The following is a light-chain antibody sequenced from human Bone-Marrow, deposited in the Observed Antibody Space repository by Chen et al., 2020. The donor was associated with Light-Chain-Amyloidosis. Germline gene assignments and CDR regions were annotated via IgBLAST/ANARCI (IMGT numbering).Light chain of an antibody. V-gene: IGLV3-21*02. Sequence: SYVLTQPSSVSVAPGQTATLACGGNNIGSTSVHWSQQTPGQAPLLVVYDDSDRPSGIPERWSGTSSGNTATLTISRVEAGDEADYYCQVWDRSSDRPVFGGGTKLTVL. CDR3: QVWDRSSDRPV. CDR1: NIGSTS. J-gene: IGLJ3*02. CDR2: DDS.